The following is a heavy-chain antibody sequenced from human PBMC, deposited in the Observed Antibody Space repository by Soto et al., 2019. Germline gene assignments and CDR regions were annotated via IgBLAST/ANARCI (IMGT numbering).Heavy chain of an antibody. V-gene: IGHV3-23*01. J-gene: IGHJ4*02. CDR1: GFTFSSYA. CDR2: ISGSGGST. CDR3: AKADIVVVVAAILDY. Sequence: EVQLLESGGGLVQPGGSLRLSCAASGFTFSSYAMSWVRQAPGKGLEWVSAISGSGGSTYYEDSVKGRFTISRDNSKNTLYLQMNSLRAEDTAVYYCAKADIVVVVAAILDYWGQGTLVTVSS. D-gene: IGHD2-15*01.